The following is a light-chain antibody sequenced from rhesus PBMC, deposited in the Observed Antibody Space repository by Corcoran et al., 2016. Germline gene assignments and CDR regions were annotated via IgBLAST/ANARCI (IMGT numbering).Light chain of an antibody. J-gene: IGKJ1*01. CDR3: QQYNCNPRT. CDR2: YAS. CDR1: QDINSY. Sequence: DIPMTQSPSSLSASVGDRVTITCRASQDINSYLALYQQRPGKAPKPLIYYASNWESGVPSRFRGRVAGTEFTLTISSLQPEDFATYYCQQYNCNPRTFGQGTKVEIK. V-gene: IGKV1-37*01.